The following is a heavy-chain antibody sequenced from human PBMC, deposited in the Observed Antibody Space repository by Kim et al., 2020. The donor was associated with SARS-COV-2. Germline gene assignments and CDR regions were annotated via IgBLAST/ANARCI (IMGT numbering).Heavy chain of an antibody. CDR3: ARAPLYSSSWSSRFDP. J-gene: IGHJ5*02. Sequence: ASVKVSCKASGYTFTSYDINWVRQATGQGLEWMGWMNPNSGNTGYAQKFQGRVTMTRNTSISTAYMELSSLRSEDTAVYYCARAPLYSSSWSSRFDPWGQGTLVTVSS. V-gene: IGHV1-8*01. CDR1: GYTFTSYD. D-gene: IGHD6-13*01. CDR2: MNPNSGNT.